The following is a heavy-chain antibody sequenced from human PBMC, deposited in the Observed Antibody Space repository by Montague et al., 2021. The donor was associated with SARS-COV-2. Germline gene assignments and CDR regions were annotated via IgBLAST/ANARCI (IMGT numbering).Heavy chain of an antibody. CDR3: ARGLTDVTVILVFVGASLYFDS. V-gene: IGHV4-34*01. D-gene: IGHD3-22*01. J-gene: IGHJ4*02. Sequence: ETLSLTCAVYGGSFSGHSWTWIRQPPGKGLEWIGEINHSGGTNYKPSLKSRVTISVDTSKNQFSLKLSSLTAADTAVYYCARGLTDVTVILVFVGASLYFDSWGQGALVTVSS. CDR1: GGSFSGHS. CDR2: INHSGGT.